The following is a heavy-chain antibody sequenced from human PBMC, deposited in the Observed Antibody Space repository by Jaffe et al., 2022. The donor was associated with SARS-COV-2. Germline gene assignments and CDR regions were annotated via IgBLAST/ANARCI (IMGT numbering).Heavy chain of an antibody. Sequence: EVQLVESGGGLVQPGGSLRLSCSASGFTFSSHWMTWVRQAPGKGLEWVADMNQDGSEKYYVDSVKGRFSISRDNAKNSLFLQMNSLRAEDTAVFYCARGHYDLDVWGQGTTVTVSS. CDR1: GFTFSSHW. V-gene: IGHV3-7*03. CDR2: MNQDGSEK. CDR3: ARGHYDLDV. J-gene: IGHJ6*02.